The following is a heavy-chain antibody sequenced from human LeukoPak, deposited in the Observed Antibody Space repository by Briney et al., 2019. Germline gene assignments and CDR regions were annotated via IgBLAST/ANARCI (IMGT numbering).Heavy chain of an antibody. J-gene: IGHJ6*02. D-gene: IGHD3-3*01. V-gene: IGHV1-69*04. CDR3: ARDGITVFGVVDYYGMDV. CDR1: GYTFTGYY. CDR2: IIPIFDIV. Sequence: SVKVSCKASGYTFTGYYMHWVRQAPGQGLEWMGRIIPIFDIVNYAQKFQGRVTITADKSTSTAYMDLSSLRSEDTAVYYCARDGITVFGVVDYYGMDVWGQGTTVTVSS.